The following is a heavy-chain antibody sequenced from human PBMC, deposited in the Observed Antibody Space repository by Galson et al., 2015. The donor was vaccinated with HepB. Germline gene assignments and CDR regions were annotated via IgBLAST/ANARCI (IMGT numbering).Heavy chain of an antibody. V-gene: IGHV3-23*01. CDR3: AKTPHGNGFYYFDY. CDR2: ISGSGDNT. D-gene: IGHD2-8*01. CDR1: GFTFSSYA. Sequence: SLRLSCAASGFTFSSYAMTWVRQAPGKGLEWVSGISGSGDNTYYADSVKGRFTISRDNSKNTLHLQMNSLRAEDTAAYYCAKTPHGNGFYYFDYWGQGTLVTVSS. J-gene: IGHJ4*02.